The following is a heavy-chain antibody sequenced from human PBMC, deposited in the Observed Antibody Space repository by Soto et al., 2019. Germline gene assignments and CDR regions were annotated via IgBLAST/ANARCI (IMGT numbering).Heavy chain of an antibody. D-gene: IGHD4-4*01. Sequence: QVQLVQSGAEVKEPGSSVKVSCKASGGTFSSYAISWVRQAPGQGLEWMGGIIPLFRTPDYAQKFQGRVTITADEPTSTAYMELSSLRSDDTAVYYCARDNDRLQLGGNYYYIMDVWGQGTTITVSS. CDR1: GGTFSSYA. CDR2: IIPLFRTP. V-gene: IGHV1-69*12. CDR3: ARDNDRLQLGGNYYYIMDV. J-gene: IGHJ6*02.